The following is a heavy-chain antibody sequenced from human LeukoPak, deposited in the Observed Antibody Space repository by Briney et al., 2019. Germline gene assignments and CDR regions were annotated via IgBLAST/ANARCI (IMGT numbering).Heavy chain of an antibody. CDR1: GFTFSSYG. Sequence: GGSLRLSCAASGFTFSSYGMHWVRQAPGKGLEWVAFIRYDGSNKYYADSVKDRFTISRDNSKNTLYLQMNSLRAEDTAVYYCAKDPPYYDFWSGSFDYWGQGTLVTVSS. V-gene: IGHV3-30*02. D-gene: IGHD3-3*01. CDR3: AKDPPYYDFWSGSFDY. J-gene: IGHJ4*02. CDR2: IRYDGSNK.